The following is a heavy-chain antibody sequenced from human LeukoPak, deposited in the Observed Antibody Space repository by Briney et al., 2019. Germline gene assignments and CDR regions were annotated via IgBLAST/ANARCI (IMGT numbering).Heavy chain of an antibody. D-gene: IGHD6-13*01. CDR3: ARTVAAAGSDWFDP. Sequence: SETLSLTCTVSGGSISTYYWTWIRQPPGKGLEWIGYIYYSGSTNYNPSLKSRVTMSVDTSKNQFSLKLSSVTAADTAVYYCARTVAAAGSDWFDPWGQGTLVTVSS. J-gene: IGHJ5*02. CDR1: GGSISTYY. CDR2: IYYSGST. V-gene: IGHV4-59*01.